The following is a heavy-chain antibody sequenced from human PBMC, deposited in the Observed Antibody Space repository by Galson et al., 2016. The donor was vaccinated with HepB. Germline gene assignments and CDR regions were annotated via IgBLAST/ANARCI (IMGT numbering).Heavy chain of an antibody. D-gene: IGHD3-16*01. CDR1: TFAFSSSG. CDR2: IHDSGGNT. V-gene: IGHV3-23*01. CDR3: VKDVGGPAFYEY. Sequence: SLRLSCAASTFAFSSSGMCWVRQAPGKGLEWVSTIHDSGGNTHYADSVKGRFTISRDNSKDTLYLQMNSLRADDTAVYYCVKDVGGPAFYEYWGQGSLVIVAS. J-gene: IGHJ4*02.